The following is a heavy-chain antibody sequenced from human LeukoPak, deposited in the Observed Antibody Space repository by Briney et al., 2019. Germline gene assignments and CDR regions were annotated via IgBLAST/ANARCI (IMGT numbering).Heavy chain of an antibody. CDR1: GFTFSSYA. CDR2: ISGSGGST. J-gene: IGHJ4*02. V-gene: IGHV3-23*01. CDR3: AKCIWLRGKFDY. Sequence: PGGSLRLSCAASGFTFSSYAMSWVRQAPGKGLEWVSAISGSGGSTYYADSVKDRFTISRDNSKNTLYLQMNSLRAEDTAVYYCAKCIWLRGKFDYWGQGTLLTVSS. D-gene: IGHD2-8*01.